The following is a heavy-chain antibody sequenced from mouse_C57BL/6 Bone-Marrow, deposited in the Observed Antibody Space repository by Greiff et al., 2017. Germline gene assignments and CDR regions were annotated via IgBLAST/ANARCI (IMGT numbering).Heavy chain of an antibody. D-gene: IGHD2-2*01. V-gene: IGHV2-2*01. CDR2: IWSGGST. CDR3: ARNIYYGYDDAMDY. J-gene: IGHJ4*01. CDR1: GFSLTSYG. Sequence: QVHVKQSGPGLVQPSQSLSITCTVSGFSLTSYGVHWVRQSPGKGLEWLGVIWSGGSTDYNAAFISRLSISKDNSKSQVFFKMNSLQADDTAIYYCARNIYYGYDDAMDYWGQGTSVTVSS.